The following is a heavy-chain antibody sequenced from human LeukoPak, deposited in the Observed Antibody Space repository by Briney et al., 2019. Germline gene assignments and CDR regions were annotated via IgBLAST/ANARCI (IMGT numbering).Heavy chain of an antibody. V-gene: IGHV3-23*01. J-gene: IGHJ4*02. D-gene: IGHD4-17*01. CDR2: ISGSGGGI. Sequence: QSGGSLRLSCAASGFTFGSYAMSWVRRAPGKGLEWVSGISGSGGGIYYADSVQGRFTISRDNSKNTLYLQMNSLRAEDTAVYYCAKSNLRSYGDYGAQGAFEYWGQGTLVTVSS. CDR3: AKSNLRSYGDYGAQGAFEY. CDR1: GFTFGSYA.